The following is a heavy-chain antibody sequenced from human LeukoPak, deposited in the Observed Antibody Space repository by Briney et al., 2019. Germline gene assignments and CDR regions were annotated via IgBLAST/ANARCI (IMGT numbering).Heavy chain of an antibody. D-gene: IGHD3-9*01. J-gene: IGHJ4*02. CDR2: INPNSGGT. V-gene: IGHV1-2*02. CDR3: ARGEAYYDILTGYYRAYYFDY. Sequence: ASVKVSCKASGYTFTGYYMHWVRQAPGQGLEWMGWINPNSGGTNYAQKFQGRVTMTRDTSISTAYMELSRLRSDDTAVYYCARGEAYYDILTGYYRAYYFDYWGQGTLVTVSS. CDR1: GYTFTGYY.